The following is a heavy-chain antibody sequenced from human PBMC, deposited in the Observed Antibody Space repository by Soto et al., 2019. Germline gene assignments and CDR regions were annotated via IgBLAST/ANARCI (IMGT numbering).Heavy chain of an antibody. CDR2: IIPIFGTA. J-gene: IGHJ6*02. D-gene: IGHD2-15*01. CDR1: GGTFSSYT. Sequence: QVQLVQSGAEVKKPGSSVKVSCKASGGTFSSYTISWVRQAPGQGLEWMGGIIPIFGTANSAQRFQGRVTITAVESTSTAYRELSSVRSGDTAVYYCARQGESGGSYYYGMAVWGQRTTVIVS. V-gene: IGHV1-69*12. CDR3: ARQGESGGSYYYGMAV.